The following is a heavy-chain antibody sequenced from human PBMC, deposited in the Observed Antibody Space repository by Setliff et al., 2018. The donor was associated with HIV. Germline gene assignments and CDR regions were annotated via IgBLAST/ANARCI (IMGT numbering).Heavy chain of an antibody. J-gene: IGHJ6*03. CDR2: FDPEDGET. V-gene: IGHV1-24*01. Sequence: ASVKVSCKISGYTLTELSIHWVRQAPGKGLEWMANFDPEDGETFYAQKFQGRLTMTEDTSTDTAYMELSSLRSDDTAMYYCVRLTADRTNYYYYMDVWGKGTTVTVSS. CDR1: GYTLTELS. D-gene: IGHD2-8*01. CDR3: VRLTADRTNYYYYMDV.